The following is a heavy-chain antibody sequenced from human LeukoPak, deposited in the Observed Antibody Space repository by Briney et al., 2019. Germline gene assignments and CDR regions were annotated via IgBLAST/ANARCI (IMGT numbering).Heavy chain of an antibody. J-gene: IGHJ2*01. CDR3: ARLDTAMVYWYFDL. CDR2: ISAYNDNT. V-gene: IGHV1-18*01. CDR1: GYTFSSYG. Sequence: GASVKVSXKASGYTFSSYGISWVRQAPGQGLEWMGWISAYNDNTNCAQKFQGRVTMTTDASTSTGYMELRSLRSDDTAVYYCARLDTAMVYWYFDLWGRGTLVTVSS. D-gene: IGHD5-18*01.